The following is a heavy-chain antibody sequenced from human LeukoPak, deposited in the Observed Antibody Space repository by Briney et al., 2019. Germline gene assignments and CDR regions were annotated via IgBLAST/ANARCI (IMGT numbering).Heavy chain of an antibody. CDR2: IYPDDSDT. Sequence: GEPLTISCKGSGYSFIDYWIGWVRQMPGKGLEWMGIIYPDDSDTRYSPSFEGQVTISVDKSISTAYLQWSSLKASDTAMYYCARHVSGSYDYWAQGTLVIVSS. J-gene: IGHJ4*02. CDR1: GYSFIDYW. D-gene: IGHD1-26*01. CDR3: ARHVSGSYDY. V-gene: IGHV5-51*01.